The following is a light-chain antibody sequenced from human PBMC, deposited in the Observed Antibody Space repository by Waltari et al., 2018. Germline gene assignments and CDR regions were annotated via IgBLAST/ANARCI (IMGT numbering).Light chain of an antibody. V-gene: IGLV1-44*01. CDR1: SSNIGSNT. CDR3: AAWDDGLNGPRVV. CDR2: SNN. J-gene: IGLJ2*01. Sequence: QSVLTQPPSASGTPGQRVTISCSGSSSNIGSNTVNWYQQLPGTAPKLLIYSNNQRPCGVPARVSGSKSGTSASLAISGLQSEDEADYYCAAWDDGLNGPRVVFGGGTKLTVL.